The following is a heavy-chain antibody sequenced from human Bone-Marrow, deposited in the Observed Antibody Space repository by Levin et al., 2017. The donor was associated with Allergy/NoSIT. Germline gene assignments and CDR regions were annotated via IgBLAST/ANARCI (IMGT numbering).Heavy chain of an antibody. J-gene: IGHJ2*01. CDR1: GGSFSGYY. Sequence: SETLSLTCAVYGGSFSGYYWSWIRQPPGKGLEWIGEINHSGSTNYNPSLKSRVTISVDTSKNQFSLKLSSVTAADTAVYYCARLVGATLGPDLWGRGTLVTVSS. D-gene: IGHD1-26*01. CDR3: ARLVGATLGPDL. V-gene: IGHV4-34*01. CDR2: INHSGST.